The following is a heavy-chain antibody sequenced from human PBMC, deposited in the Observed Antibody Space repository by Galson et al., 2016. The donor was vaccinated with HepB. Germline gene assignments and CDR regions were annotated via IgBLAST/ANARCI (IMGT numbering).Heavy chain of an antibody. J-gene: IGHJ4*02. V-gene: IGHV3-23*01. CDR3: AKRMFGSYLDY. Sequence: SLRLSCAVSGFTFSSYGMTWVRQAPGKGLEWVSAISSSGDRTYYADSVKGRFTISRDNSKNTLYLKMNSLRAEDTAVYYCAKRMFGSYLDYWGRGTLVTVSS. CDR1: GFTFSSYG. CDR2: ISSSGDRT. D-gene: IGHD3-16*02.